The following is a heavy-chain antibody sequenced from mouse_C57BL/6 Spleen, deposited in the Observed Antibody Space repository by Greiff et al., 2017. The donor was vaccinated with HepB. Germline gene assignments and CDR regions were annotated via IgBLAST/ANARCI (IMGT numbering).Heavy chain of an antibody. D-gene: IGHD2-3*01. V-gene: IGHV1-55*01. J-gene: IGHJ1*03. CDR2: IYPGSGST. CDR1: GYTFTSYW. CDR3: ARGEGHDGFSWYFDV. Sequence: QVQLQQPGAELVKPGASVKMSCKASGYTFTSYWITWVKQRPGQGLEWIGDIYPGSGSTNYNEKFKSKATLTVDTSSSTAYMQLSSLTSEDSAVYYCARGEGHDGFSWYFDVWGTGTTVTVSS.